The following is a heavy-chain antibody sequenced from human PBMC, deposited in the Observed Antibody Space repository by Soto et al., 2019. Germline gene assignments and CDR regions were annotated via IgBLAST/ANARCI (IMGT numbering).Heavy chain of an antibody. V-gene: IGHV3-21*01. CDR3: ARDLRYDFCICYYLPGDNAFDI. D-gene: IGHD3-3*01. J-gene: IGHJ3*02. CDR1: GFTFSSYS. Sequence: GGSLRLSCAASGFTFSSYSMNWVRQAPGKGLEWVSSISSSSSYIYYADSVKGRFTISRDNAKNSLYLQMNSLRAEDTAVYYCARDLRYDFCICYYLPGDNAFDIWCQGTMVTV. CDR2: ISSSSSYI.